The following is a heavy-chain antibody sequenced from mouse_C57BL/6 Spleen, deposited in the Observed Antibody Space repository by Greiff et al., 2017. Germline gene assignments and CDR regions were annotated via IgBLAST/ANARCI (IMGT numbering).Heavy chain of an antibody. CDR2: IYPGSGST. D-gene: IGHD2-1*01. CDR1: GYTFTSYW. V-gene: IGHV1-55*01. CDR3: ARKGNFRAMDY. J-gene: IGHJ4*01. Sequence: QVQLKQPGAELVKPGASVKMSCKASGYTFTSYWITWVKQRPGQGLEWIGDIYPGSGSTNYNEKFKSKATLTVDTSSSTAYMQLSSLTSEDSAVYYCARKGNFRAMDYWGQGTSVTVSS.